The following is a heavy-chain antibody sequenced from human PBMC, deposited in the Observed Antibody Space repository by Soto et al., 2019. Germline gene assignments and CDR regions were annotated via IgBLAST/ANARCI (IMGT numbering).Heavy chain of an antibody. D-gene: IGHD2-2*02. V-gene: IGHV1-18*04. J-gene: IGHJ6*02. CDR2: ISAYNGNT. CDR3: ARDPGYCSSTSCYTIHYYYGMEV. Sequence: VASVKVSCKASGYTFTSYGISWVRQAPVQGLEWMGWISAYNGNTNYAQKLQGRVTMTTDTSTSTAYMELRSLRSDDTAVYYCARDPGYCSSTSCYTIHYYYGMEVWGQGTTVTVSS. CDR1: GYTFTSYG.